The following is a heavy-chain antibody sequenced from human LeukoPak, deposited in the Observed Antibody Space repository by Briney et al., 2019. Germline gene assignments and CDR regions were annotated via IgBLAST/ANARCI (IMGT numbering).Heavy chain of an antibody. CDR3: AKDDGYSSSYLDY. J-gene: IGHJ4*02. V-gene: IGHV3-23*01. CDR2: ISGSGGRT. Sequence: GGSLRLSCAASGFTFSSYVMSWVRQAPGKGLEWVSAISGSGGRTYYADSVKGRFTISRDNSKNTLYLQMNSLRAEDTAVYFCAKDDGYSSSYLDYWGQGTLVTVSS. D-gene: IGHD6-13*01. CDR1: GFTFSSYV.